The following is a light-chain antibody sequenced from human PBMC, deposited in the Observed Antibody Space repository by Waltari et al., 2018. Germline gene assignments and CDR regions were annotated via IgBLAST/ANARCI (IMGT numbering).Light chain of an antibody. CDR3: QNYNDFSPWA. J-gene: IGKJ1*01. CDR2: DAS. V-gene: IGKV1-5*01. CDR1: QSVNNW. Sequence: DIQLTQSPSTVSASVGDRVTITCRASQSVNNWLAWYQPKPGRAPNLLIYDASKLESGVPSRFSGSGSGTEFALTISSLQPDDFATYYCQNYNDFSPWAFGQGTKVEVK.